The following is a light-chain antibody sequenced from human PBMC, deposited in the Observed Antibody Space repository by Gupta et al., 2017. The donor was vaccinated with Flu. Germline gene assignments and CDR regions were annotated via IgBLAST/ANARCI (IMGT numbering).Light chain of an antibody. Sequence: VTPGGTASISFSATQGLLYRKGHNNLDWYLQKPRQSPQRLSYLGSKRASGVPDRFSGSGSGVDFTLKVSRVDAEDVGVYYCRQSLQTPWTFGEGTKVEIK. CDR3: RQSLQTPWT. CDR1: QGLLYRKGHNN. CDR2: LGS. V-gene: IGKV2-28*01. J-gene: IGKJ1*01.